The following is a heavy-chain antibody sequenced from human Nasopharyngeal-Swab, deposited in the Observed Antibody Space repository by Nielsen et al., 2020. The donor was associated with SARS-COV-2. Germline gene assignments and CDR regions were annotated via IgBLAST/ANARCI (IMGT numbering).Heavy chain of an antibody. J-gene: IGHJ6*02. V-gene: IGHV3-48*04. CDR1: GFTFSSYS. CDR2: ISSSSSTI. CDR3: ARGMWFRELSTTFYYYGMDV. D-gene: IGHD3-10*01. Sequence: SLRLSWAGSGFTFSSYSMNWVRQVPGKGLEWVSYISSSSSTIYYADSVEGRFTISRDNAKNSLYLQMNSLRAEDTAVYYCARGMWFRELSTTFYYYGMDVWGQGTTVTVSS.